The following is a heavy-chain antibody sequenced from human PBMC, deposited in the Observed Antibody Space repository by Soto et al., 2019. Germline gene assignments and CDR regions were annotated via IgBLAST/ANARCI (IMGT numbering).Heavy chain of an antibody. Sequence: GGSLRLSCAASGFTFSSYAMSWVRQAPGKGLEWVSAISGSGGSTYYADSVKGRFTISRDNSKNTLYLQMNSLRAEDTAVYYCAKFKGSYSGDLYLFDVWGQGSLVTGSS. D-gene: IGHD1-26*01. J-gene: IGHJ5*02. V-gene: IGHV3-23*01. CDR2: ISGSGGST. CDR1: GFTFSSYA. CDR3: AKFKGSYSGDLYLFDV.